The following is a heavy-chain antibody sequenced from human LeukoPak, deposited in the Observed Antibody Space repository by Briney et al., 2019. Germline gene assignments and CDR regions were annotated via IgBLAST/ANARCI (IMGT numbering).Heavy chain of an antibody. Sequence: ASVKVSCKASGYTFTGYYVHWVRQAPGQGPEWMGWIIPSSGGTNYAKRFQGRVTMTRDTSISTAYMELSRLRSEDTAVYYCARGSSSSWHGYFQHWGQGTLVIVSS. J-gene: IGHJ1*01. V-gene: IGHV1-2*02. CDR1: GYTFTGYY. CDR2: IIPSSGGT. D-gene: IGHD6-13*01. CDR3: ARGSSSSWHGYFQH.